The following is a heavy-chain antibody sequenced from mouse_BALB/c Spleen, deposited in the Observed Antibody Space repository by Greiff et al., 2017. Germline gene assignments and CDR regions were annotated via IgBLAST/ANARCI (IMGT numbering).Heavy chain of an antibody. V-gene: IGHV1-18*01. J-gene: IGHJ2*01. CDR3: ARRGDRYDNFDY. CDR2: INPNNGGT. D-gene: IGHD2-14*01. CDR1: GYTFTDYN. Sequence: VQLKESGPELVKPGASVKIPCKASGYTFTDYNMDWVKQSHGKSLEWIGDINPNNGGTIYNQKFKGKATLTVDKSSSTAYMELRSLTSEDTAVYYCARRGDRYDNFDYWGQGTTLTVSS.